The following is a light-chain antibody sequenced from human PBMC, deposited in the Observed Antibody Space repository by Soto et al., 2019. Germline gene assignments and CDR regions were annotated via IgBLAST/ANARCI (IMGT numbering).Light chain of an antibody. CDR2: GAS. J-gene: IGKJ1*01. CDR3: QQYGSSRT. V-gene: IGKV3-20*01. CDR1: QTVGRNF. Sequence: EIVLPQFPGTLSLSPGARATLSCRASQTVGRNFLAWYTEKPGQAPRRRIYGASSRATGIQHRFSGSGSGTDFTLTISRLEPEEFAVYYCQQYGSSRTFGQGTKVDI.